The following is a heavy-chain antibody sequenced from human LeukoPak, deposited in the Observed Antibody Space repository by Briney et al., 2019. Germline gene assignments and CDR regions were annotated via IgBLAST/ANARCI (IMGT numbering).Heavy chain of an antibody. Sequence: GGSLRLSCAASGFTFSSYWMTWVRQAPGKGLEWVANIKEDGSEKNYVDSVKGRFTISRDNAKNSLYLQMNSLRAEDTAVYYCARDRGGVDFWSGYHDAFDIWGQGTMVTVSS. CDR1: GFTFSSYW. CDR3: ARDRGGVDFWSGYHDAFDI. J-gene: IGHJ3*02. D-gene: IGHD3-3*01. V-gene: IGHV3-7*01. CDR2: IKEDGSEK.